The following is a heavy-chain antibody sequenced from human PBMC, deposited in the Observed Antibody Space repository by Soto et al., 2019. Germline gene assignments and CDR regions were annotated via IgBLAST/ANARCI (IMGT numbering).Heavy chain of an antibody. CDR1: GFTVSSKY. V-gene: IGHV3-53*01. Sequence: LRLSCAASGFTVSSKYMSWVRQAPGKGLEWVSVIWSAGLIYYADSVRGRFTISRDISKNILYLEMTSLRADDTAVYYCAREAPMDVWGQGTTVTVSS. CDR2: IWSAGLI. J-gene: IGHJ6*02. CDR3: AREAPMDV.